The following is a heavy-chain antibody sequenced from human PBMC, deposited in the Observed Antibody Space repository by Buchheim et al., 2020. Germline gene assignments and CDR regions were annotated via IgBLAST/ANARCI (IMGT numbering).Heavy chain of an antibody. CDR3: ASLRRGVAAPWIDC. Sequence: QVQLQESGPGLVKPSETLSLTCTVSGGSVSSGSYFWTWIRQPPGKGLEWIGYVYYSGSTNYNPPLKSRVTISVATSKNRFSLRLSSVTAADTAVYYCASLRRGVAAPWIDCWGRGAL. CDR1: GGSVSSGSYF. D-gene: IGHD2-15*01. CDR2: VYYSGST. V-gene: IGHV4-61*01. J-gene: IGHJ4*02.